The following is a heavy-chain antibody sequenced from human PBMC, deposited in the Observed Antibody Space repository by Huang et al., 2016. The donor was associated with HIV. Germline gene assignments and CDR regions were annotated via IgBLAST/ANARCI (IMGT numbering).Heavy chain of an antibody. CDR2: IYYSGNN. CDR3: ARHGRVAGHYYNNMDV. Sequence: LQLQESGPGLVKSSETLSLICTVSGGSISSSSYYWGWIRQPPGKGPEWIGSIYYSGNNYNNPPLKSRGTISVDTSKNQFSLKVNSVTAADTAVYYCARHGRVAGHYYNNMDVWGRGTTVTVSS. D-gene: IGHD6-19*01. CDR1: GGSISSSSYY. J-gene: IGHJ6*02. V-gene: IGHV4-39*01.